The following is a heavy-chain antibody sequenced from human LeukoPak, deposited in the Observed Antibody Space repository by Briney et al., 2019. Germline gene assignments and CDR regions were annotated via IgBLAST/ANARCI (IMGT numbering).Heavy chain of an antibody. D-gene: IGHD2-2*01. CDR2: IYYSGYT. V-gene: IGHV4-39*01. CDR1: GGSVSSSSYF. CDR3: ARLDWATRRVFDI. J-gene: IGHJ3*02. Sequence: SETLSLTCTVSGGSVSSSSYFWGWIRQPPAKGLEWIGSIYYSGYTYYNPSLKSRVAISVDTSKDQFSLKLTSVTTADTAVYHCARLDWATRRVFDIWGQGTVVTVSS.